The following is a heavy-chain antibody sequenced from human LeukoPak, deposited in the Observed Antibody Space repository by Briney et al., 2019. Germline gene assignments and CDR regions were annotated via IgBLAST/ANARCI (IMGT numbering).Heavy chain of an antibody. CDR2: IKQDGSDK. Sequence: GGSLRLSCEVSGFTLSSYWMNWVRQAPGKGLEWVANIKQDGSDKYCVDSVKGRFTISRDNAKNSLYLQMNSLRAEDTAVYYCAIIPRAAAGPSARSPFHYWGQGTLVTVSS. D-gene: IGHD6-13*01. CDR1: GFTLSSYW. J-gene: IGHJ4*02. V-gene: IGHV3-7*01. CDR3: AIIPRAAAGPSARSPFHY.